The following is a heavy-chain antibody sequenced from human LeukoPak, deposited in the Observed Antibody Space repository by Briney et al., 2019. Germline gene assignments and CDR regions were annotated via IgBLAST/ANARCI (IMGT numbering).Heavy chain of an antibody. V-gene: IGHV5-51*01. CDR1: GYTFSSYW. Sequence: GESLKISSQASGYTFSSYWIAWVRQMSGKDLEWLGIIYPGASDVKYNPSFQGLVTISADKSINTAYLLWSGLRASDTAKYYCARAGSGSSSYGMDVWGKGTTVTVSS. CDR3: ARAGSGSSSYGMDV. D-gene: IGHD3-10*01. J-gene: IGHJ6*04. CDR2: IYPGASDV.